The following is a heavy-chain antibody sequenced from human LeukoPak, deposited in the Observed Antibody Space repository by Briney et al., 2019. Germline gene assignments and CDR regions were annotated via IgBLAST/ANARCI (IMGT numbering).Heavy chain of an antibody. V-gene: IGHV1-69*06. D-gene: IGHD5-18*01. Sequence: ASVKVSCKASGGTFSSYAISWVRQAPGQGLEWMGGIIPIFGTANYAQKFQGRVTITADKSTSTAYMELSSLRSEDTAVYYCARLSAMGRDAFDIWGQGTMVTVSS. CDR3: ARLSAMGRDAFDI. CDR1: GGTFSSYA. J-gene: IGHJ3*02. CDR2: IIPIFGTA.